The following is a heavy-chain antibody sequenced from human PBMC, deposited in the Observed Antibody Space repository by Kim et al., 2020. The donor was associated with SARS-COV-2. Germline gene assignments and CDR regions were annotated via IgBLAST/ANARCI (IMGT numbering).Heavy chain of an antibody. D-gene: IGHD5-18*01. J-gene: IGHJ4*02. CDR3: ARLGYSYGPSDY. Sequence: NDTPSLKSRVTISVDTSKNQFSLKLGSVTAADTAVYYCARLGYSYGPSDYWGQGTLVTVSS. V-gene: IGHV4-34*01.